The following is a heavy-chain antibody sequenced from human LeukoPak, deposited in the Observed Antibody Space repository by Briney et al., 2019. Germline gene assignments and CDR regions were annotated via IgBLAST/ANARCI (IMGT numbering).Heavy chain of an antibody. V-gene: IGHV4-38-2*02. CDR3: ARITDLSVATDY. J-gene: IGHJ4*02. CDR1: GYSINSGYY. Sequence: SETLSLTCTVSGYSINSGYYWGWIRQPPGKGPEWIGSIWHTGSTYYNPSLKSRVTISVDTSKNQFSLKLTSVTAADTAVYYCARITDLSVATDYWGQGTLVTVSS. CDR2: IWHTGST. D-gene: IGHD6-19*01.